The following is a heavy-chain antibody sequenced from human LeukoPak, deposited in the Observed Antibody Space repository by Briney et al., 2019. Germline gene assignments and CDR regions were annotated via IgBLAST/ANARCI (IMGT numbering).Heavy chain of an antibody. J-gene: IGHJ4*02. V-gene: IGHV3-33*01. D-gene: IGHD2-15*01. CDR3: ASRRGGIVGDY. CDR1: GFTFSSYG. Sequence: GGSLSLSCAAPGFTFSSYGMHWVGQAQGKGLEWVALIWYDGSNKYYADSVKGRFTISRDNSKNTVYLQMNSLRAEDTAVYYCASRRGGIVGDYWGQGTLVTVSS. CDR2: IWYDGSNK.